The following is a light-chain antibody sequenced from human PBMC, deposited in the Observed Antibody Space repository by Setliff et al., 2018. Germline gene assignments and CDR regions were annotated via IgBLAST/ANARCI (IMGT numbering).Light chain of an antibody. CDR1: STDVGGYNY. J-gene: IGLJ1*01. Sequence: QSVLAQPASVSGSPGQSIIISCTGTSTDVGGYNYVSWYQQHPGKAPKLMIYDVIQRPSGVSNRFSGSKSGNTASLTISGLQAEDAADYYCCSFTTSSTYVFGSGTKVTVL. CDR2: DVI. V-gene: IGLV2-14*03. CDR3: CSFTTSSTYV.